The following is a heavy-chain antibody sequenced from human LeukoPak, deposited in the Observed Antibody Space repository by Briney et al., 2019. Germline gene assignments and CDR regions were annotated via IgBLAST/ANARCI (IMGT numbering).Heavy chain of an antibody. J-gene: IGHJ4*02. Sequence: SETLSLTCTVSGGSISSYYWSWIRQPAGKGLEWIGRIYTSGSTNYNPSLKSQVTMSVDASKNQFSLKLSSVTAADTAVYYCARGPGYGDYDPDYFDYWGQGTLVTVSS. D-gene: IGHD4-17*01. V-gene: IGHV4-4*07. CDR2: IYTSGST. CDR3: ARGPGYGDYDPDYFDY. CDR1: GGSISSYY.